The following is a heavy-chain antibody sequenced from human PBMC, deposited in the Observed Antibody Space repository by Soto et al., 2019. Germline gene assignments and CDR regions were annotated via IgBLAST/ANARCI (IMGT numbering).Heavy chain of an antibody. CDR2: IDWDDDK. CDR1: GFSLTTSRKC. CDR3: ARSSYCSGANCDPHGAFDI. Sequence: SGPTLVNPTQTLTLTCTFSGFSLTTSRKCVSWIRQPPGKALEWLARIDWDDDKFYSTSLKTRLTISKDTSKNQVVLTMTNMDPVDTATYFCARSSYCSGANCDPHGAFDIWGQGTLVTVSS. V-gene: IGHV2-70*17. J-gene: IGHJ3*02. D-gene: IGHD2-15*01.